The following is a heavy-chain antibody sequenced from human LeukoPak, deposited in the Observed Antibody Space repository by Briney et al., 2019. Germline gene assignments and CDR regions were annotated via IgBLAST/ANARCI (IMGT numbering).Heavy chain of an antibody. D-gene: IGHD6-13*01. Sequence: GGSLRLSCAASGFTFDDYAMHWVRQAPGKGLEWVSGISWNSGSIGYADSVKGRFTISKDNAKNSLYLQMNSLRAEDTALYYCAKDSWSSSWYYFDYWAREPWSPSPQ. V-gene: IGHV3-9*01. J-gene: IGHJ4*02. CDR1: GFTFDDYA. CDR3: AKDSWSSSWYYFDY. CDR2: ISWNSGSI.